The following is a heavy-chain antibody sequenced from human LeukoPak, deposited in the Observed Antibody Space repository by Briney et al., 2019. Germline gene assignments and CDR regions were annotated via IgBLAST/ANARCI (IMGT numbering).Heavy chain of an antibody. V-gene: IGHV3-21*01. CDR3: ARDRGAYCGGDCYLGFDY. CDR1: GFTFSSYT. CDR2: IAGSSGYI. J-gene: IGHJ4*01. D-gene: IGHD2-21*02. Sequence: GGSLRLSCAASGFTFSSYTMNWVRQAPGKGLEWVSSIAGSSGYITYADSVKGRFTISRDNAKKSLYLQMTSLTAEDTAVYYCARDRGAYCGGDCYLGFDYWGRGTLVTVSS.